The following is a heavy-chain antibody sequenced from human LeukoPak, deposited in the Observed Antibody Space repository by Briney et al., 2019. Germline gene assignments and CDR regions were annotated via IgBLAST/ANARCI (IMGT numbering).Heavy chain of an antibody. CDR1: GFTFGDYA. CDR3: TRDSRSRARGYFDY. J-gene: IGHJ4*02. CDR2: IRSKAYGGTT. V-gene: IGHV3-49*04. D-gene: IGHD3-10*01. Sequence: GGSLRLSCTASGFTFGDYAMSWVRQAPGKGLEWVGFIRSKAYGGTTEYAASVKGRFTISRDDSKSIAYQQMNSLKTEDTAVYYCTRDSRSRARGYFDYWGQGTLVTVSS.